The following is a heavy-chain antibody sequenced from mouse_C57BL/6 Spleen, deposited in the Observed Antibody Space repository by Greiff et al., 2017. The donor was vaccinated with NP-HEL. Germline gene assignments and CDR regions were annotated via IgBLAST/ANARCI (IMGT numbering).Heavy chain of an antibody. CDR2: IHPNSGST. J-gene: IGHJ2*01. V-gene: IGHV1-64*01. CDR1: GYTFTSYW. D-gene: IGHD1-1*01. Sequence: VQLQQPGAELVKPGASVKLSCKASGYTFTSYWMHWVKQRPGQGLEWIGMIHPNSGSTNYNEKFKSKATLTVDKSSSTAYMQLSSLTSEDSAVYYCARNYGSSPPYYFDYWGQGTTLTVSS. CDR3: ARNYGSSPPYYFDY.